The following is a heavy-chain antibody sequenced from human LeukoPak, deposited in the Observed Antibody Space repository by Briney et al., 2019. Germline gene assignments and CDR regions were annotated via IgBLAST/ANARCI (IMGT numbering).Heavy chain of an antibody. Sequence: SETLSLTCAVYGGSFSGYYWSWIRQPPGKGLEWIGEINHSGSTNYNPSLKSRVTISVDTSKNQFSLKLSSVTAADTAVYYCARGKNREYCSGGSCYGLAAFDIWGQGTTVTVSS. V-gene: IGHV4-34*01. CDR2: INHSGST. J-gene: IGHJ3*02. CDR3: ARGKNREYCSGGSCYGLAAFDI. CDR1: GGSFSGYY. D-gene: IGHD2-15*01.